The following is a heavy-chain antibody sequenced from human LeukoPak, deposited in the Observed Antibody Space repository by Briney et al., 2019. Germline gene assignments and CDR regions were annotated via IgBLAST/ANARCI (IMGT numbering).Heavy chain of an antibody. CDR1: GGTFSSYA. V-gene: IGHV1-46*01. Sequence: ASVKVSCKASGGTFSSYAISWVRQAPGRGLEWMGIINPSGGSTSYAQKFQGRVTMTRDTSTSTVYMELSSLRSEDTAVYYCARGGEEDYWGQGTLVTVSS. CDR2: INPSGGST. D-gene: IGHD3-10*01. CDR3: ARGGEEDY. J-gene: IGHJ4*02.